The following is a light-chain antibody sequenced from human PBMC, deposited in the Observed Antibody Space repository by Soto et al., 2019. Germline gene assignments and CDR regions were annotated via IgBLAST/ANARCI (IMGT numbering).Light chain of an antibody. CDR2: EAS. CDR3: QKYNQWPWT. V-gene: IGKV3-15*01. J-gene: IGKJ1*01. Sequence: VVMTQSPATLSVSPGERAVLSCRASQSLGSNLAWYQHKPGQAPRLLLYEASIRATGIPARLSGDGSGTEFTLTISSLQSEDFGIYYCQKYNQWPWTFGPGTKVDIX. CDR1: QSLGSN.